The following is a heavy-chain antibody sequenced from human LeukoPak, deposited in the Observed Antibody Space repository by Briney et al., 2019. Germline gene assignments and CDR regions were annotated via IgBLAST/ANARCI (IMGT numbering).Heavy chain of an antibody. CDR1: AFTFSSYG. V-gene: IGHV3-30*03. CDR2: ISYDGSNK. D-gene: IGHD3-9*01. J-gene: IGHJ6*02. CDR3: ARDRDILTGFYYYGMDV. Sequence: PGTSLRLSCAASAFTFSSYGMHWVRQAPGKGLEWVALISYDGSNKYYTDSVKGRFTISRDNSKNTLYQQINSLRAEDTAVYFCARDRDILTGFYYYGMDVWGQGTTVTVSS.